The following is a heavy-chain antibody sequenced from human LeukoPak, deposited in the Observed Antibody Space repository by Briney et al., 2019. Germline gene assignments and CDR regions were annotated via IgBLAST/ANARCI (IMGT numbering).Heavy chain of an antibody. Sequence: ASVKVSCKASGYTFTSYGISWVRQAPGQGLEWMGCISAYNGNTNYAQKPQGRVTMTTATSTSTAYMELRSLRSDDTAVYSCAREEGIVVVPAARPDYWGQGTLVTVPS. V-gene: IGHV1-18*01. D-gene: IGHD2-2*02. CDR1: GYTFTSYG. CDR2: ISAYNGNT. CDR3: AREEGIVVVPAARPDY. J-gene: IGHJ4*02.